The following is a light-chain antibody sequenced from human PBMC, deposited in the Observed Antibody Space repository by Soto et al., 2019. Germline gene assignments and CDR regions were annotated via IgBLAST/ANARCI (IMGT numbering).Light chain of an antibody. J-gene: IGLJ1*01. CDR2: DVS. Sequence: QSALTQPGSVSGSPGQSITISCTGTSSDVGGYNYVSWYQQHPGKAPKLMIYDVSNRPSGVCNRFSGSKSGNTASLTISGLQAEDEADYYCSSYTSSSLRYVFGTGTKVTVL. V-gene: IGLV2-14*01. CDR3: SSYTSSSLRYV. CDR1: SSDVGGYNY.